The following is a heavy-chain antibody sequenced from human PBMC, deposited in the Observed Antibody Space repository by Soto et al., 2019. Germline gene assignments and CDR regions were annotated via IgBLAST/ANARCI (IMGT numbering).Heavy chain of an antibody. D-gene: IGHD3-16*01. CDR3: ARIGVSSGHESPDFDS. Sequence: ASVKVSCKASGYTFNFYGITWVRQAPGQGLEWMGWISGFNGNTNYAADLQGRVTMTTDTSTSTAYMELRGLRSVDTAEYYCARIGVSSGHESPDFDSWGQGTLVTVSS. J-gene: IGHJ4*02. V-gene: IGHV1-18*01. CDR1: GYTFNFYG. CDR2: ISGFNGNT.